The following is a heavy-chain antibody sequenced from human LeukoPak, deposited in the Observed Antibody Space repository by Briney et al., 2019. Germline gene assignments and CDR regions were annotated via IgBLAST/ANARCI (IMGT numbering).Heavy chain of an antibody. CDR2: INPNTGGT. D-gene: IGHD4-17*01. Sequence: ASVKVSCKASGYTFTDYYMHRVRQAPGQGLEWMGWINPNTGGTNYARKFQGRVTMTRDTSSRSAYMELSRLRSDDTAVYYCARDPRRYGDYVFDYWGQGTLVTVSS. CDR1: GYTFTDYY. V-gene: IGHV1-2*02. J-gene: IGHJ4*02. CDR3: ARDPRRYGDYVFDY.